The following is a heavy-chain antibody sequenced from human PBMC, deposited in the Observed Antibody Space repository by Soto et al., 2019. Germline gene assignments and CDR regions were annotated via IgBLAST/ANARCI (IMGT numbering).Heavy chain of an antibody. D-gene: IGHD3-3*02. CDR1: GGYSGNLNC. V-gene: IGHV4-4*02. J-gene: IGHJ4*02. CDR2: IYHSGST. Sequence: YAVSGGYSGNLNCWRMIQQPPGKGLEWIGEIYHSGSTNYNPSLKSRVTISVDKSKNQFSLKLSSVTAADFAVYYWAGVATSGPFFDYWGQGTLITAPQ. CDR3: AGVATSGPFFDY.